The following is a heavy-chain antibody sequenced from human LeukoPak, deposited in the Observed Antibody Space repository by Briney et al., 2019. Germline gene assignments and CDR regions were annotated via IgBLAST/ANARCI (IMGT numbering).Heavy chain of an antibody. J-gene: IGHJ6*03. CDR3: AREVGDYGDYPARYYYMDV. Sequence: PGGSLRLSCAASGFTFSTYGMHWVRQAPGKGLEWVSVIYSGGSTYYADSVKGRFTISRDNSKNTLYLQMNSLRAEDTAVYYCAREVGDYGDYPARYYYMDVWGKGTTVTISS. CDR2: IYSGGST. V-gene: IGHV3-66*01. CDR1: GFTFSTYG. D-gene: IGHD4-17*01.